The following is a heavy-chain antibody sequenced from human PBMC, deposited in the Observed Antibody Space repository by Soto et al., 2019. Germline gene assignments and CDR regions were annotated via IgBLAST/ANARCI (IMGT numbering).Heavy chain of an antibody. CDR1: GYTFTSYY. CDR3: ARDGLMAKGVPYYYYMDV. CDR2: INPSGGST. Sequence: EASVKVSCKASGYTFTSYYMHWVRQAPGQGLEWMGIINPSGGSTSYAQKFQGRVTMTRDTSTSTVYMELSSLRSEDTAVYYCARDGLMAKGVPYYYYMDVRGKRTTVTVSS. J-gene: IGHJ6*03. D-gene: IGHD3-16*01. V-gene: IGHV1-46*03.